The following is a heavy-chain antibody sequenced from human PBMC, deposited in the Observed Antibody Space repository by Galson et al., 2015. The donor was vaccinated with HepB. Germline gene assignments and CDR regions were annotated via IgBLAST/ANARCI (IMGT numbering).Heavy chain of an antibody. CDR1: GSTFTSYD. CDR2: MNPNSGNT. D-gene: IGHD3-16*01. V-gene: IGHV1-8*01. J-gene: IGHJ3*02. Sequence: SVTVSCKASGSTFTSYDINWVRQATGQGLEWMGWMNPNSGNTGYAQKFQGRVTMTRNTSISTAYMELSSLRSEDTAVYYCARGGYVSFGAFDIWGQGTMVTVSS. CDR3: ARGGYVSFGAFDI.